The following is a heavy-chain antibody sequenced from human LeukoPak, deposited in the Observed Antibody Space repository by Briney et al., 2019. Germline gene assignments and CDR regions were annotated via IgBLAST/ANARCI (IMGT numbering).Heavy chain of an antibody. J-gene: IGHJ5*02. Sequence: ASVKVSCKASGYIFIDYYMHWVRQAPGQGPEWMGWINPNSGGTNYAQKFQGRVTMTRDTSISTVYMDLSRLRSDDTAVYYCAREVRDGYLPWFDPWGQGSLVTVCS. CDR3: AREVRDGYLPWFDP. CDR2: INPNSGGT. V-gene: IGHV1-2*02. D-gene: IGHD5-24*01. CDR1: GYIFIDYY.